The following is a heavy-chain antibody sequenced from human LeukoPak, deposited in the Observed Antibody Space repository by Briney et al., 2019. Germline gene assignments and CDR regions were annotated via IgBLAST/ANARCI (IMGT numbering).Heavy chain of an antibody. CDR3: ARAWGGTSWAFFDY. D-gene: IGHD7-27*01. CDR2: INQDGSEK. V-gene: IGHV3-7*01. CDR1: AFTFSNFW. J-gene: IGHJ4*02. Sequence: GGSLRLSCAASAFTFSNFWMSWVRQAPGKGLEWVANINQDGSEKYYVDSVKGRFTISRDNAKNSLYLQMNSLRAEDTTIYFCARAWGGTSWAFFDYWGQGALVTVSS.